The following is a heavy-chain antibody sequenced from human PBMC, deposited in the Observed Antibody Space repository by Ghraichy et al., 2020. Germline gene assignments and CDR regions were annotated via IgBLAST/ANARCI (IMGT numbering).Heavy chain of an antibody. CDR2: FHYTGST. Sequence: SQTLSLTCTVSGGSINRSGVYWGLIRQSPGKGLEWIGSFHYTGSTYYNPSLSSRVTISVDTSKNQFSLDLISLTAADTAVYFCARHISGKNQFDFWGQGTLVTVSS. CDR1: GGSINRSGVY. J-gene: IGHJ4*02. CDR3: ARHISGKNQFDF. V-gene: IGHV4-39*01.